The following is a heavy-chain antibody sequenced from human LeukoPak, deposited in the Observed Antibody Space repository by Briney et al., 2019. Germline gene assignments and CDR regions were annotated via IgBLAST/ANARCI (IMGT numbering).Heavy chain of an antibody. CDR3: ARTGYYDSSEDGFDI. CDR2: IYPGDSDT. CDR1: GYRFSSYW. V-gene: IGHV5-51*01. Sequence: GASLEISFKGSGYRFSSYWIGWVRQMPGKGLGWVGIIYPGDSDTRYSPSFQGQVTISGDKSISTAYLQWSSLKASDTAMYYCARTGYYDSSEDGFDIWGQGTMVTVSS. J-gene: IGHJ3*02. D-gene: IGHD3-22*01.